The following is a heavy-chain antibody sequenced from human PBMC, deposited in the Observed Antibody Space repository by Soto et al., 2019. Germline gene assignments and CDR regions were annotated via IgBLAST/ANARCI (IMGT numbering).Heavy chain of an antibody. Sequence: PGGSLRLSCAASRFTFSTYWMTWVRQTPWKGLEWVANIHQDGNEKYYMDSVKGRFTISRDNAKKSLYLQMTSPRAEDTAVYYWPGGKALDVWGRRTTVAVCS. CDR1: RFTFSTYW. V-gene: IGHV3-7*01. CDR2: IHQDGNEK. J-gene: IGHJ6*01. CDR3: PGGKALDV. D-gene: IGHD6-6*01.